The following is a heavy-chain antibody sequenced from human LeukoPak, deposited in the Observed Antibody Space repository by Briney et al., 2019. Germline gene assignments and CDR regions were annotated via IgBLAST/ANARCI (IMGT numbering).Heavy chain of an antibody. D-gene: IGHD3-16*01. V-gene: IGHV4-61*09. CDR3: ARHDLNGYFDL. Sequence: PSQTLSLTCAVSGGSISSGGYSWSWIRQPPGKGLEWLGNFHYSGTTNYNPSLKTRITISVNTTKNQHSLRLSPMTAANAAVYYCARHDLNGYFDLWGRGTLVTVSS. CDR2: FHYSGTT. CDR1: GGSISSGGYS. J-gene: IGHJ2*01.